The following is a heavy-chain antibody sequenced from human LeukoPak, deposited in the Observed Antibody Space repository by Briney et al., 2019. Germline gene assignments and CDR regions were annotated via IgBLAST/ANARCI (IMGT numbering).Heavy chain of an antibody. CDR1: GGSISSYY. Sequence: PSETLSLTCTVSGGSISSYYWNWIRQPAGKGLEWIGSIYTSGSTNYNPSLKSRVTMSVDTSKNQFSLKLSSVTAADTAVYYCAREVDYYDSSGYYYLGNWFDPWGQGTLVTVSS. CDR2: IYTSGST. V-gene: IGHV4-4*07. CDR3: AREVDYYDSSGYYYLGNWFDP. J-gene: IGHJ5*02. D-gene: IGHD3-22*01.